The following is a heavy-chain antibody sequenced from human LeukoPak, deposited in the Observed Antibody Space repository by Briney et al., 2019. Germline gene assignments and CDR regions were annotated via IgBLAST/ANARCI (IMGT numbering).Heavy chain of an antibody. V-gene: IGHV3-74*01. D-gene: IGHD3-22*01. CDR1: GFTFRNYW. CDR3: ARDDSSARANY. CDR2: INDDGSST. J-gene: IGHJ4*02. Sequence: GGSLRLSCAASGFTFRNYWMHWVRQAPGKGLVWVSYINDDGSSTVYADSVKGRFTISRDNAKNTLYLQMNSLTAEDTAVYYCARDDSSARANYWGQGTLVTVSS.